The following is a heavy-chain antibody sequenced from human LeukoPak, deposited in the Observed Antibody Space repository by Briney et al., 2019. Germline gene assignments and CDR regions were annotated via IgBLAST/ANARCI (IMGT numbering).Heavy chain of an antibody. J-gene: IGHJ4*02. CDR1: GGTFSSYA. Sequence: ASVKVSCKASGGTFSSYAISWVRQAPGQGLEWMGGIIPIFGTANYAQKFQGRVTMTTDTSTSTAYMELRSLRSDDTAVYYCARDRDDTMRQRAIDYWGQGTLVTVSS. CDR2: IIPIFGTA. V-gene: IGHV1-69*05. CDR3: ARDRDDTMRQRAIDY. D-gene: IGHD3-22*01.